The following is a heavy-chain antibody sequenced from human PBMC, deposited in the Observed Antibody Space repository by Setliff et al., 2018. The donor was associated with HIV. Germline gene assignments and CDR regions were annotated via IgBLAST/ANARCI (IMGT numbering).Heavy chain of an antibody. Sequence: GGSLRLSCVASGLTFSSYSMNWVRQAPGKGLEWVSYISPSSSTLYYADPVQGRFTISSDNSKNTLYLQMNSLRAEDTAVYYCAKHRDFGSGSYFDHWGQGTKVTVSS. CDR3: AKHRDFGSGSYFDH. CDR1: GLTFSSYS. CDR2: ISPSSSTL. V-gene: IGHV3-48*01. D-gene: IGHD3-10*01. J-gene: IGHJ4*02.